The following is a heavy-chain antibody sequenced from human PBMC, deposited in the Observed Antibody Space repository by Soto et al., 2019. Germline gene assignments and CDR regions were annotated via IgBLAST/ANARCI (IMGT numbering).Heavy chain of an antibody. Sequence: EVQLVESGGGLVQPGGSLKLSCAATGFTFSASAMVWVRQASGKGLEWVGHIRTTAENYATAYAASVRGRFTISRDDSKNTAYLQLNSLQTEDTAVYYCSTENWNYEGGCWGQGTLVSVSS. CDR1: GFTFSASA. J-gene: IGHJ4*02. V-gene: IGHV3-73*01. CDR3: STENWNYEGGC. CDR2: IRTTAENYAT. D-gene: IGHD1-7*01.